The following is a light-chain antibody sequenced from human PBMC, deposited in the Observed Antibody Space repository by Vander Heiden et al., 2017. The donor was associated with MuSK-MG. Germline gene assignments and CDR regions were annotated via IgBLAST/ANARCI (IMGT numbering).Light chain of an antibody. J-gene: IGKJ5*01. CDR2: GAS. CDR3: QQCDNWPPII. V-gene: IGKV3D-15*01. CDR1: QSIGTN. Sequence: EIVMTQSPATLSVSPGERATLSCRASQSIGTNLAWYQQKPGQAPRLLIFGASTRATDIPARFSGSGSGTEFTLTISSLQSEDFAVYYCQQCDNWPPIIFGQGTRLEIK.